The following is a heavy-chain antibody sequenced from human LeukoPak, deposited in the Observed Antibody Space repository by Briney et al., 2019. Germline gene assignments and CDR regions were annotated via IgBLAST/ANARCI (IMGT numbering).Heavy chain of an antibody. CDR3: ARGMRQIDDAFDL. V-gene: IGHV3-21*01. CDR1: GFTFSSYT. CDR2: ISGTSTYI. J-gene: IGHJ3*01. Sequence: PGGSERLCCAASGFTFSSYTMNWVRQAPGKGLEWVSSISGTSTYIHDADSVKGRFTVFRDNANKSLYLQMNSLRAEDTAMYYCARGMRQIDDAFDLWGQGTMVTVSS. D-gene: IGHD6-25*01.